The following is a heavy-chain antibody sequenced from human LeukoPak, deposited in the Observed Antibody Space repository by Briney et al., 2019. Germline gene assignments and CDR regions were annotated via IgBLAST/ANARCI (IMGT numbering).Heavy chain of an antibody. J-gene: IGHJ4*02. Sequence: SETLSLTCTVSGGSISSSSYYWGWIRQPPGKGLEWIGSIYYSGSTYYNPSLKSRVTISVDTSKNQFSLRLSSVTAADTAVYYCARVDTAMVDFDYWGQGTLVTVSS. D-gene: IGHD5-18*01. CDR3: ARVDTAMVDFDY. CDR1: GGSISSSSYY. CDR2: IYYSGST. V-gene: IGHV4-39*01.